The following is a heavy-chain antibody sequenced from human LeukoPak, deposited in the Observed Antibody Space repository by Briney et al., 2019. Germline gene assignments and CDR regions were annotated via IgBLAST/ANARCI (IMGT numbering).Heavy chain of an antibody. Sequence: GASVKVSCKASGGTFSSYAISWVRQAPGQGLEWMGGIIPIFGAANYAQKFQGRVTITADESTSTAYMELSSLRSEDTAVYYCARGPTFGGFDYWGQGTLVTVSS. D-gene: IGHD2-15*01. J-gene: IGHJ4*02. CDR3: ARGPTFGGFDY. CDR2: IIPIFGAA. CDR1: GGTFSSYA. V-gene: IGHV1-69*13.